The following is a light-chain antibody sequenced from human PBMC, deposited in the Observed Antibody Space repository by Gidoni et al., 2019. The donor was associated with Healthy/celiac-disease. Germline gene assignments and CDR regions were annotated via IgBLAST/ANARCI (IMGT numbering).Light chain of an antibody. Sequence: IQMTQSPSSLSASVGDRVTITCRASQSISSYLNWYQQKPGKAPKLLIYAASSLQSGVPSRFSGSGSGTDFTLNISSLQPEDFATYYCQQSYSTPTFGKGTKVEIK. CDR1: QSISSY. V-gene: IGKV1-39*01. CDR3: QQSYSTPT. CDR2: AAS. J-gene: IGKJ1*01.